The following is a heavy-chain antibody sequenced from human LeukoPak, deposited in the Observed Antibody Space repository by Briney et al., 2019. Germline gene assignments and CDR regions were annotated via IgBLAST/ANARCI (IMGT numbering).Heavy chain of an antibody. CDR3: ARVGRDSQHLDY. V-gene: IGHV3-48*03. J-gene: IGHJ4*02. D-gene: IGHD2-15*01. CDR1: GFTFSSYE. CDR2: ISSSGDII. Sequence: AGGSLRLSCAPSGFTFSSYEMNWVRQAPRKGLEGVSCISSSGDIIYCADTVKRRLTFSRDNAKNSLHLQMNSLRAEDTAVYYCARVGRDSQHLDYWGPGTLVTVSS.